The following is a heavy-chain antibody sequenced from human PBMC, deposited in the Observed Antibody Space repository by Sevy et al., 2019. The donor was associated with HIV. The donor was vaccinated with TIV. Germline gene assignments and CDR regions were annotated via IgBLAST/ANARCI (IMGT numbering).Heavy chain of an antibody. CDR2: ISYDGRNE. CDR1: GFTFSSFG. V-gene: IGHV3-30*03. Sequence: GGSLRLSCAASGFTFSSFGIHWVRQAPGKGLEWVALISYDGRNEFYADSVKGRFTISRDNSKYTVYLQMNSLRAEDTAVYYCDIHGYDDDAPWGQGTLVTVSS. CDR3: DIHGYDDDAP. J-gene: IGHJ5*02. D-gene: IGHD5-12*01.